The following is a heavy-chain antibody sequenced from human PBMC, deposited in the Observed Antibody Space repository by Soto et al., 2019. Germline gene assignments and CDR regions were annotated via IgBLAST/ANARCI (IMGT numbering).Heavy chain of an antibody. Sequence: QVQLQESGPGLVKPSETLSLICTVSGGSISGYYWSWIRQSPGKGLEWLGYFFHSGDANYNPSLNSRVNMLVATSKTQFSLGLTYVPAADPAVYYCARAPWGFWYFALWGRGTMVTVSS. J-gene: IGHJ2*01. CDR2: FFHSGDA. D-gene: IGHD3-16*01. V-gene: IGHV4-59*01. CDR3: ARAPWGFWYFAL. CDR1: GGSISGYY.